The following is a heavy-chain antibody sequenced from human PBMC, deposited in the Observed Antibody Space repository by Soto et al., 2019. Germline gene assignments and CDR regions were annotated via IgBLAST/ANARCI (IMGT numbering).Heavy chain of an antibody. CDR1: GFTFSSYA. D-gene: IGHD1-26*01. J-gene: IGHJ4*02. V-gene: IGHV3-23*01. Sequence: EVQLLESGGGLVQPGGSLRLSCAASGFTFSSYAMNWVRQAPGKGLEWVSVISGRGDSTYYADSVKGRFTISRDNSTNTLYLQMNILRAEDTAVYYCAKRGSGSYFDYWGQGTLVTVPS. CDR2: ISGRGDST. CDR3: AKRGSGSYFDY.